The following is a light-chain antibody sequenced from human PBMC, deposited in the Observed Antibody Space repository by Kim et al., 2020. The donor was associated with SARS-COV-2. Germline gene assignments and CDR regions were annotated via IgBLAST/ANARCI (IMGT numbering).Light chain of an antibody. CDR3: QQYGSSPGT. V-gene: IGKV3-20*01. J-gene: IGKJ1*01. Sequence: SPGERATPSCRARQSVSSSYLAWYQQKPGQAPRLLIYGASSRATGIPDRFSGSGSGTDFTLTISRLEPEDFAVYYCQQYGSSPGTFGQGTKVDIK. CDR1: QSVSSSY. CDR2: GAS.